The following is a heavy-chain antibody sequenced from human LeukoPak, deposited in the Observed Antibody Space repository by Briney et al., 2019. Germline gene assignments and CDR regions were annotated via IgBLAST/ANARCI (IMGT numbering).Heavy chain of an antibody. CDR3: AKDLHYGSADY. CDR2: INWNGGST. CDR1: GFTFDDYG. J-gene: IGHJ4*02. D-gene: IGHD3-10*01. V-gene: IGHV3-20*04. Sequence: GGSLRLSCAASGFTFDDYGMSWVRQAPGKGLEWVSGINWNGGSTGYADSVKGRFTISRDNAKNALYLQMNSLRAEDTAVYYCAKDLHYGSADYWGQGTLVTVSS.